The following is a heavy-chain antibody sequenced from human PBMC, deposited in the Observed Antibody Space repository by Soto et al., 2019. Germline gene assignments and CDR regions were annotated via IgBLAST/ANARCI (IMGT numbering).Heavy chain of an antibody. D-gene: IGHD3-3*01. CDR1: GGSISSITYY. CDR2: IHYGGST. CDR3: ARCTPDLLQSNFGSVYYLSYFDY. Sequence: QLQLQESGPGLVKPSETLSLTCTVSGGSISSITYYWGWIRQSPEKGLEWIGNIHYGGSTYYNPSLESRVTISVDTSKNQFSLRLTSVNASDTAVYYCARCTPDLLQSNFGSVYYLSYFDYWGQGSLVTVSA. J-gene: IGHJ4*02. V-gene: IGHV4-39*01.